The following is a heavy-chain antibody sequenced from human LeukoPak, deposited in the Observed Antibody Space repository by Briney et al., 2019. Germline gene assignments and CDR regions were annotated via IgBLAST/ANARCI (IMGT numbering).Heavy chain of an antibody. CDR3: AMLSYCSDASWYVDVFGI. CDR2: VRRSGGST. D-gene: IGHD2-2*01. Sequence: GRSLRLSCAASGFTFSTYAVSWVRQAPGKGLEWVSAVRRSGGSTFYADSVKGRFTVSRDDSKNTPYLQMNSLRVEDTALYYCAMLSYCSDASWYVDVFGIWGQGTMVAVYS. V-gene: IGHV3-23*01. CDR1: GFTFSTYA. J-gene: IGHJ3*02.